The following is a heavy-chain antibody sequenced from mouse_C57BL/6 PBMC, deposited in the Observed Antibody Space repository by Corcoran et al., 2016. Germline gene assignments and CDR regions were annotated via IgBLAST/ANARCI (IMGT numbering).Heavy chain of an antibody. Sequence: EVQLQQSGPVLVKPGASVKMSCKASGYTFTDYYMNWVKQSHGKCLEWIGVINPYNGGTSYNQKFKGKATLTVDKSSSTAYMELNSLTSEDSAVYYCAREDGNYGLYYFDYWGQGTTLTVSS. CDR1: GYTFTDYY. J-gene: IGHJ2*01. D-gene: IGHD2-1*01. CDR2: INPYNGGT. CDR3: AREDGNYGLYYFDY. V-gene: IGHV1-19*01.